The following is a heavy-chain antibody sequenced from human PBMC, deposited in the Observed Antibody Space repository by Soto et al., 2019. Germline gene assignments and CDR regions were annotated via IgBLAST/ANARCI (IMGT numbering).Heavy chain of an antibody. J-gene: IGHJ6*02. CDR2: IYSGGST. Sequence: PGGSLRLSCAASGFTVSSNYMSWVRQAPGKGLEWVSVIYSGGSTYYADSVKGRFTISRDNSKNTLYLQMNSLRAEDTAVYYCAKDRPVHQNYYYYGMDVWGQGTTVTVSS. CDR3: AKDRPVHQNYYYYGMDV. D-gene: IGHD1-1*01. V-gene: IGHV3-66*01. CDR1: GFTVSSNY.